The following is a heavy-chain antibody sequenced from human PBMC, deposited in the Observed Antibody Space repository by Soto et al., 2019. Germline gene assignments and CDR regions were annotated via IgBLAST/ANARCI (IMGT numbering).Heavy chain of an antibody. V-gene: IGHV3-30-3*01. Sequence: QVQLVESGGGVVQPGRSLRLSCAASGFTFSSYAMHWVRQAPGKGLEWVAVISYDGSNKYYADSVKGRFTISRDNSKNTLYLQMTSLRAEDTAVYYCARVVVPRIVVVLGAFAIWGQGTMVTVSS. CDR1: GFTFSSYA. D-gene: IGHD3-22*01. J-gene: IGHJ3*02. CDR3: ARVVVPRIVVVLGAFAI. CDR2: ISYDGSNK.